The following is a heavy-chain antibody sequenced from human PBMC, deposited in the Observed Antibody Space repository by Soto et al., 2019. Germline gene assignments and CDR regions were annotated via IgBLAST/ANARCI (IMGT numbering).Heavy chain of an antibody. V-gene: IGHV1-18*04. CDR3: ARDSPFDYGGNRPRFDP. J-gene: IGHJ5*02. D-gene: IGHD4-17*01. CDR2: ISAYNGNT. CDR1: GYTFTSYG. Sequence: ASVKVSCKASGYTFTSYGISRVRQAPGQGLEWMGWISAYNGNTNYAQKLQGRVTMTTDTSTSTAYMELRSLRSDDTAVYYCARDSPFDYGGNRPRFDPWGQGTLVT.